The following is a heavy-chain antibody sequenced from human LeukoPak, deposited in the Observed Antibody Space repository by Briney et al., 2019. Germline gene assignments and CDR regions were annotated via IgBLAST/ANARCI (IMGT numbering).Heavy chain of an antibody. Sequence: ASVKVSCKASGYTFTGYYMHWVRQAPGQGLEWMGWINPNSGGTNYAQKFQGRVTMTRDTSISAAYMELSRLRSDDTAVYYCARGPITIFGVAIGWFDPWGQGTLVTVSS. D-gene: IGHD3-3*01. J-gene: IGHJ5*02. V-gene: IGHV1-2*02. CDR3: ARGPITIFGVAIGWFDP. CDR2: INPNSGGT. CDR1: GYTFTGYY.